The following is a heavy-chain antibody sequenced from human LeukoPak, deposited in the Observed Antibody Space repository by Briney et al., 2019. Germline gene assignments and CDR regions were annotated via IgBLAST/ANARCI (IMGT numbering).Heavy chain of an antibody. CDR2: INPSGGRT. CDR1: GYTFTSYH. D-gene: IGHD5-24*01. J-gene: IGHJ4*02. CDR3: ARDSVEMGTIPLHY. V-gene: IGHV1-46*01. Sequence: ASVKVSCKASGYTFTSYHMHWVRQAPGQGLEWMGVINPSGGRTSYAQKFQGRVTMTRDTSTSTVYMDLSSLRSEDTAVYYCARDSVEMGTIPLHYWGQGTLVTVSS.